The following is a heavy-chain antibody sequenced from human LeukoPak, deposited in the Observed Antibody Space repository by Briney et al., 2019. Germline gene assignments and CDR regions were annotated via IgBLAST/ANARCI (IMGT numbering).Heavy chain of an antibody. V-gene: IGHV3-30*18. Sequence: GGSLRLSCAASGFTFSSYGMHWVSQAPGKGLEWVAVISYDGSNKYYADSVKGRFTISRDNSKNTLYLQMNSLRAEDTAVYYCAKDRYYYGSGSSIPIDYWGQGTLVTVSS. CDR1: GFTFSSYG. CDR3: AKDRYYYGSGSSIPIDY. J-gene: IGHJ4*02. CDR2: ISYDGSNK. D-gene: IGHD3-10*01.